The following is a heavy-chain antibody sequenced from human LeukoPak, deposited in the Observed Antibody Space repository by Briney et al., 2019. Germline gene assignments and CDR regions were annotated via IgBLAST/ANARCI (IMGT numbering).Heavy chain of an antibody. CDR2: IYPGDSNV. D-gene: IGHD4/OR15-4a*01. V-gene: IGHV5-51*01. CDR3: ARLNGGANLLGDSLDI. CDR1: GYSFANYW. J-gene: IGHJ3*02. Sequence: GESLKISCKHSGYSFANYWIGWVRQMPGKGLEWMGIIYPGDSNVRYSPSFQGQVTISADKSVTTAYLQWSSLKASDTAMYFCARLNGGANLLGDSLDIWGQGTIVTVSS.